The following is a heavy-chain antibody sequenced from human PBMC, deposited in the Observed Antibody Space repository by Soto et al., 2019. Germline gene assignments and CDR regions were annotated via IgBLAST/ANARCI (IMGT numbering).Heavy chain of an antibody. CDR1: GFTFSNAW. CDR2: IKSKTDGGTT. Sequence: EVQLVESGGGLVKPGGSLRLSCAASGFTFSNAWMSWVRQAPGKGLEWVGRIKSKTDGGTTDYDAPVDSRFTISRDYLKNTLYLQRNTHKTEYTDLYYCTTALTGTADCCYYYCMDVWGQATTVTVSS. D-gene: IGHD1-1*01. CDR3: TTALTGTADCCYYYCMDV. V-gene: IGHV3-15*01. J-gene: IGHJ6*02.